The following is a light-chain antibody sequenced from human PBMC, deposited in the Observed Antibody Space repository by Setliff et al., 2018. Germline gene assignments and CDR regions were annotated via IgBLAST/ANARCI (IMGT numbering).Light chain of an antibody. J-gene: IGLJ1*01. Sequence: LAQPRSVSGSPGQSVTISCTGTSSDVGGYNYVSWYQQHPGKAPKLMISDVSKRPSGVPDRFSGSKSGTTASLTISGLQAEDEADYYCCSYAGRYTPYVFGSGTKVTVL. CDR3: CSYAGRYTPYV. CDR1: SSDVGGYNY. CDR2: DVS. V-gene: IGLV2-11*01.